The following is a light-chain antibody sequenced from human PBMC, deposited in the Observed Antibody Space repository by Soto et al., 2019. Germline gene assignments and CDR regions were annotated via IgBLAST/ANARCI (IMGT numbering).Light chain of an antibody. CDR2: GAS. CDR1: EPIRNTF. CDR3: QQYADSPLT. J-gene: IGKJ4*01. V-gene: IGKV3-20*01. Sequence: EIVLTQSPDILSLSPGERATLSCRTSEPIRNTFVAWYQQKPGQAPRLLIYGASNRAIGIPGRFSGSGSGTDFTLTIDRLEPEDFALYYCQQYADSPLTFGGGTKADIK.